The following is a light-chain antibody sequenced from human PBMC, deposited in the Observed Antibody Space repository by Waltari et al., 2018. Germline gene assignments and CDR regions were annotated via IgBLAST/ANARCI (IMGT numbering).Light chain of an antibody. V-gene: IGLV2-8*01. CDR2: EVS. CDR1: SSDGGGYNY. Sequence: QSALTQPPSASGSPGQSVTISCTGTSSDGGGYNYVSWYQQHPGKAPKLMIYEVSKRPSGFPDRFYGSKSSNTASLTVSGLQAEDEADSYCSSYAASNNLVFGGGTKLTVL. CDR3: SSYAASNNLV. J-gene: IGLJ2*01.